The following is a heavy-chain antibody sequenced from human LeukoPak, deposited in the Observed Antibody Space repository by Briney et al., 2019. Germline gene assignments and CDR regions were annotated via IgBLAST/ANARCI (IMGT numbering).Heavy chain of an antibody. CDR3: ANTGVRGRITMTRGPPDH. J-gene: IGHJ4*02. V-gene: IGHV3-23*01. D-gene: IGHD3-10*01. CDR1: GFTFSNYV. CDR2: ISGSGGTT. Sequence: GGSLRLSCAASGFTFSNYVMSWVRQAPGKGLEWVSGISGSGGTTQYADSVKGRFTISRDNSKNTLFLQMSSLRAEDTAVYYCANTGVRGRITMTRGPPDHWGQGTLVTVSS.